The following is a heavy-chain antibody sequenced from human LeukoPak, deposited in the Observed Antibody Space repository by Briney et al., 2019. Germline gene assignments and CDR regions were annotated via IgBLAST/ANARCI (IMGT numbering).Heavy chain of an antibody. CDR1: GDSISSGIHY. J-gene: IGHJ5*02. D-gene: IGHD6-19*01. V-gene: IGHV4-61*02. CDR2: IYTSGST. Sequence: PSQTLSLTCTVSGDSISSGIHYWNWIRQPAGKGLEWIGRIYTSGSTNYNPSLKSRVTMSVDTSKNQFSLKLSSVTAADTAVYYCARDLRKAVAGWFDPWGQGTLVTVSS. CDR3: ARDLRKAVAGWFDP.